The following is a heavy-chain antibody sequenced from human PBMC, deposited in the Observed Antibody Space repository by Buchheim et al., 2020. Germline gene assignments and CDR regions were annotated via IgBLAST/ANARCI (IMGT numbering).Heavy chain of an antibody. CDR3: AKSDTIFGVVNPYYYYGMDV. CDR2: ISGSGGST. CDR1: GFTFSSYA. Sequence: EVQLLESGGGLVQPGGSLRLSCAASGFTFSSYAMSWVRQAPGKGLEWVLAISGSGGSTYYADSVKGRFTISRDNSKNTLYLQMNSLRAEDTAVYYCAKSDTIFGVVNPYYYYGMDVWGQGTT. J-gene: IGHJ6*02. V-gene: IGHV3-23*01. D-gene: IGHD3-3*01.